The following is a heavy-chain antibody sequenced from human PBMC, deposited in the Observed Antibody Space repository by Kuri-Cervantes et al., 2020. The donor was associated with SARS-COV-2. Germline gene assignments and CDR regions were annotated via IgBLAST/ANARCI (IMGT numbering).Heavy chain of an antibody. J-gene: IGHJ4*02. Sequence: ESLKISCTVSGGSISSYYWSWIRQPPGKGLEWIGYIYYSGSTNYNPSLKSRVTISVDTSKNQFSLKLSSVTAADTAVYYCAGTYYDFWSGYPLIDYWGQGTLVTVSS. D-gene: IGHD3-3*01. CDR3: AGTYYDFWSGYPLIDY. CDR1: GGSISSYY. V-gene: IGHV4-59*01. CDR2: IYYSGST.